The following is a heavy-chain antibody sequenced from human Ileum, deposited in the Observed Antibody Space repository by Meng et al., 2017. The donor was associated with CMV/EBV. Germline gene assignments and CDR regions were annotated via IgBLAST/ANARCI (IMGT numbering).Heavy chain of an antibody. Sequence: SGASSTSRIYYWSWLRQHPGKGPEWIGYISYSGTTYYNPSLQSRVTISVDTSQSQFSLNLTSVTAADTAVYFCARAPEISTGNWFDPWGQGTLVTVSS. CDR3: ARAPEISTGNWFDP. J-gene: IGHJ5*02. D-gene: IGHD1-14*01. CDR1: GASSTSRIYY. V-gene: IGHV4-31*02. CDR2: ISYSGTT.